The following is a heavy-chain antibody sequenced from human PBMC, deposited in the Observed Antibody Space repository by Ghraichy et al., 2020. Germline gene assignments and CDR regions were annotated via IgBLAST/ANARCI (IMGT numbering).Heavy chain of an antibody. J-gene: IGHJ4*02. V-gene: IGHV4-59*01. CDR1: GGSISSYY. CDR2: IYYSGST. D-gene: IGHD3-3*01. CDR3: ARGGSYYDFWSGYYDY. Sequence: SETLSLTCTVSGGSISSYYWSWIRQPPGKGLEWIGYIYYSGSTNYNPSLKSRVTISVDTSKNQFSLKLSSVTAADTAVYYCARGGSYYDFWSGYYDYWGQGTLVTVSS.